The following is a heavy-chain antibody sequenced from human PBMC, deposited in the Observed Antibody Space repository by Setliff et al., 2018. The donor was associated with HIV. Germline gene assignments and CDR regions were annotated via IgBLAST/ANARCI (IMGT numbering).Heavy chain of an antibody. CDR3: VRHADILDY. CDR1: GYTFTGYY. J-gene: IGHJ4*02. V-gene: IGHV1-2*06. CDR2: IYPNSGGT. Sequence: ASVKVSCKASGYTFTGYYMHWVRQDPGQGLEWMGRIYPNSGGTNSAQKFQGRVTMTRDTSVSTAYMELNRLRSDDTAVYYCVRHADILDYWGQGTLVTVSS.